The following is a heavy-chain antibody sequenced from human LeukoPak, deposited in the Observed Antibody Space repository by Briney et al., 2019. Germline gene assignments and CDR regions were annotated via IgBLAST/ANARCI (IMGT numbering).Heavy chain of an antibody. CDR1: GFTFSNAW. V-gene: IGHV3-15*01. CDR2: IKSKTDGGTT. D-gene: IGHD5-24*01. CDR3: TTGRDGYNPYYYYYGMDV. J-gene: IGHJ6*02. Sequence: GGSLRLSCAASGFTFSNAWMSWVRQAPGKGLEWVGCIKSKTDGGTTDYAAPVKGRFTISRDDSKNTLYLQMNSLKTEDTAVYYCTTGRDGYNPYYYYYGMDVWGQGTTVTVSS.